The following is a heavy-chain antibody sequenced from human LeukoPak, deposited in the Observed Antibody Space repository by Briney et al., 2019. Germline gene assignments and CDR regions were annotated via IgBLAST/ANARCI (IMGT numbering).Heavy chain of an antibody. J-gene: IGHJ1*01. Sequence: GGSLRLSCAASGFTVSSNYMSWVRQAPGKGLEWVSYISSSGNTIYYADSVKGRFTISRDNAKNSLYLQMNSLRDEDTAVYYCARIRDVWGQGTLVTVSS. CDR2: ISSSGNTI. V-gene: IGHV3-11*04. CDR3: ARIRDV. CDR1: GFTVSSNY.